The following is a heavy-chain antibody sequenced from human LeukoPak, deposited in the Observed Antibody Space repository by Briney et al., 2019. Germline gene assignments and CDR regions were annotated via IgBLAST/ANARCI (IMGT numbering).Heavy chain of an antibody. V-gene: IGHV1-2*02. CDR1: GYTFTGYY. CDR2: INPNSGGT. D-gene: IGHD2-15*01. Sequence: ASVKVSCKASGYTFTGYYMHWVRQAPGQGLEWIGWINPNSGGTSFAQKFQGRVTMTRDTSISTAYMELSRLRSDDTAVYYCARVGFCSGGLCPYYFDYWGQGTLVTLSS. J-gene: IGHJ4*02. CDR3: ARVGFCSGGLCPYYFDY.